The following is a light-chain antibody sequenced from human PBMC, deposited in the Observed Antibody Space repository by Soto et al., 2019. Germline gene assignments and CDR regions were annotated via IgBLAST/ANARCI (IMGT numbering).Light chain of an antibody. CDR3: QTWGSGIHV. V-gene: IGLV4-69*01. CDR2: VNSDGSH. CDR1: SGPSNYA. J-gene: IGLJ1*01. Sequence: QSVLTQSPSASASLGASVKLTCTLSSGPSNYAIAWHQQQPEKGPRYLMKVNSDGSHNKGDGIPDRFSGSTSGAERYLTISSLQSEDEADYYCQTWGSGIHVFGTGTKLTVL.